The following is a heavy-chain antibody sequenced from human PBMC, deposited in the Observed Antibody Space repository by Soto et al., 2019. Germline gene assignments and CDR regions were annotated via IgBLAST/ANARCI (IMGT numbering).Heavy chain of an antibody. CDR2: ISCNSGNT. CDR3: AREYGMDV. Sequence: ASVKVSCKTSAYSFHTYAISCVRQAPAQGLEGVGGISCNSGNTNYAHKLKGRVTLTADTSKKPSFLELRTLTAADTAVYYCAREYGMDVWGQGTTVTVSS. V-gene: IGHV1-18*01. J-gene: IGHJ6*02. CDR1: AYSFHTYA.